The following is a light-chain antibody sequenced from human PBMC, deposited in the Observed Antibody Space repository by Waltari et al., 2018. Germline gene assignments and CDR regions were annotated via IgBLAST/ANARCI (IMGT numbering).Light chain of an antibody. J-gene: IGKJ2*01. V-gene: IGKV1-39*01. Sequence: DIQMTQSPSSLSASVGDRVTITCRASQSISTYLTWYQQRLGKVPKVLIYGASSLQSGVPSRFSGSGSGTDFTLTISSLQPEDFATYYCQQSYTTPYTFGQGTKLEIK. CDR2: GAS. CDR1: QSISTY. CDR3: QQSYTTPYT.